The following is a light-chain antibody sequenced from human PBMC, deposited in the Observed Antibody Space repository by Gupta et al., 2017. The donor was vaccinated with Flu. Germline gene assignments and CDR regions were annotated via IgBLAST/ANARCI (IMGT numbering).Light chain of an antibody. CDR3: QQTYSRPQNT. V-gene: IGKV1-39*01. CDR2: AAS. J-gene: IGKJ2*01. Sequence: DIHMTHSPSPLSASLGDTVPISCRASQNICISLFWYQQKPGKAPQLIIYAASTLQTGVPSRFSGSGSGTDFTLTITGLQPEDFASYHCQQTYSRPQNTFGQGTNLEIK. CDR1: QNICIS.